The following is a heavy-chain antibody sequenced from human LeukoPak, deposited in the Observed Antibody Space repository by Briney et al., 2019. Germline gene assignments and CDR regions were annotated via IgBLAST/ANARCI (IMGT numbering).Heavy chain of an antibody. CDR1: GGTFSSYA. CDR3: ARSRFGELSSHFDY. CDR2: IIPIFGTA. D-gene: IGHD3-10*01. V-gene: IGHV1-69*13. J-gene: IGHJ4*02. Sequence: SVKVSCKASGGTFSSYAISWVRQAPGQGLEWMGGIIPIFGTANCAQKFQGRVTITADESTSTAYMELSSLRSEDTAVYYCARSRFGELSSHFDYWGQGTLVTVSS.